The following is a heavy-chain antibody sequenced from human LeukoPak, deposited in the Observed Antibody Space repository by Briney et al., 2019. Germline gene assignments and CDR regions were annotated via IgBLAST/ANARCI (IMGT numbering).Heavy chain of an antibody. J-gene: IGHJ3*01. CDR2: ISSSGSSV. CDR1: GFTFSSHF. V-gene: IGHV3-21*01. CDR3: ARERYSRSSHDALDL. D-gene: IGHD6-6*01. Sequence: GGSLRLSCAASGFTFSSHFMNWVRQAPGKGLEWVSSISSSGSSVLYADSLKGRFAISRDNAKNSLYLQMISLRPEDTAVYYCARERYSRSSHDALDLWGQGTMVTVSS.